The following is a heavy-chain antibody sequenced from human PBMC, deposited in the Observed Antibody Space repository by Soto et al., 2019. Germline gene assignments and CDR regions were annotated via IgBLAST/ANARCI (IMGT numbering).Heavy chain of an antibody. J-gene: IGHJ4*02. CDR2: ISDSGVST. Sequence: PGGSLRRSCAASGFTFSNSAMSWVRQAPGKGLDWVSSISDSGVSTYYADSVKGRFTISRDNSKSTPYLQMNSLRAEDTAVYYCAKETYSGSSHFYYWGQGTLVTVSS. D-gene: IGHD1-26*01. CDR3: AKETYSGSSHFYY. V-gene: IGHV3-23*01. CDR1: GFTFSNSA.